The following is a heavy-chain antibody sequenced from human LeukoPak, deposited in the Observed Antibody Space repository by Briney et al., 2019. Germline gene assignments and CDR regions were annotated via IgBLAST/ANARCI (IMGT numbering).Heavy chain of an antibody. V-gene: IGHV4-39*07. CDR3: ARSPILTGYYYSRYWYFDL. Sequence: ETLSLTCTVSGGSISSSSYYWGWIRQPPGKGLEWIGSIYYSGSTYYNPSLKSRVTISVDTSKNQFSLKLSSVTAADTAVYYCARSPILTGYYYSRYWYFDLWGRGTLVTVSS. D-gene: IGHD3-9*01. CDR1: GGSISSSSYY. J-gene: IGHJ2*01. CDR2: IYYSGST.